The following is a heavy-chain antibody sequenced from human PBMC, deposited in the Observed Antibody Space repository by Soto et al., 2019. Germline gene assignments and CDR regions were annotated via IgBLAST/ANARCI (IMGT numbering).Heavy chain of an antibody. D-gene: IGHD3-3*01. CDR3: ARTIFGVVIMDYYYYMDV. Sequence: QVQLQESGPGLVKPSETLSLTCTVSGGSISSYYWSWIRQPPGKGLEWIGYIYYSGSTNYNPSLQSRVTISVDTSKNQFSLKLSSVTASDTAVYYCARTIFGVVIMDYYYYMDVWGKGTTVTVSS. V-gene: IGHV4-59*01. CDR1: GGSISSYY. CDR2: IYYSGST. J-gene: IGHJ6*03.